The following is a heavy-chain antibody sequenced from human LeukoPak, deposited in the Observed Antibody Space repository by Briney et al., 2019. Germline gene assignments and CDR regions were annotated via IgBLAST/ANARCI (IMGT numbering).Heavy chain of an antibody. CDR3: ASCSGGSCAQFDY. CDR1: GGSISSGGYY. D-gene: IGHD2-15*01. CDR2: IYYSGST. J-gene: IGHJ4*02. V-gene: IGHV4-31*03. Sequence: PSQTLSLTCTVSGGSISSGGYYWSWIRQHPGKGLEWIGYIYYSGSTCYNPSLKSRVTISVDTSKNQFSLKLSSVTAADTAVYYCASCSGGSCAQFDYWGQGTLVTVSS.